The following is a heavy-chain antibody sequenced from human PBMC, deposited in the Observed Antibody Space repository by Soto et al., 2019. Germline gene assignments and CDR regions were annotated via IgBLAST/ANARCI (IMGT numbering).Heavy chain of an antibody. Sequence: EVQLLESGGGLVQPGGSLRLSCAASGFTFSSYAMTWVRQAPGKGLEWVSAISGSGAGTYYADSVKGRFTISRDNSKNTLYLQINSLRAEDTAVYYCARGEGLRFLDGGSDFWGQGTLVTVSS. CDR1: GFTFSSYA. J-gene: IGHJ4*02. D-gene: IGHD3-3*01. CDR3: ARGEGLRFLDGGSDF. V-gene: IGHV3-23*01. CDR2: ISGSGAGT.